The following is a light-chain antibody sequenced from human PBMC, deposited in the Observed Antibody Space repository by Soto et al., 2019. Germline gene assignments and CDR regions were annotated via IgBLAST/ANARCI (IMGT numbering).Light chain of an antibody. CDR2: DAS. CDR1: RSGSSD. CDR3: QQRSNWPPIT. J-gene: IGKJ5*01. Sequence: EIVLAQSPATLSLSPGERAARSCRAGRSGSSDLAWYQQKPGQAPRLLLYDASNRATGIPARFSGSGSGTDFTLTISSLEAEDFAVYYCQQRSNWPPITFGQGTRLEI. V-gene: IGKV3-11*01.